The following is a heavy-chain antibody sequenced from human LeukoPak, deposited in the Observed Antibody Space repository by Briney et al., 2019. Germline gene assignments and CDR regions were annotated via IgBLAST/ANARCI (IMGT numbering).Heavy chain of an antibody. J-gene: IGHJ6*02. V-gene: IGHV4-59*06. Sequence: SETLSLTCTVSGGSISSYYWSWIRQPPGKGLEWIGYIYYSGSTYYNPSLKSRVTISVDTSKNQFSLKLSSVTAADTAVYYCARLDLSDAGYYYGMDVWGQGTTVTVSS. CDR3: ARLDLSDAGYYYGMDV. D-gene: IGHD3-16*01. CDR2: IYYSGST. CDR1: GGSISSYY.